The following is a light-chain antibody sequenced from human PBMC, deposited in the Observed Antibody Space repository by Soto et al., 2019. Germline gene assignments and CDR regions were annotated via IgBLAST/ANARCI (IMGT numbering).Light chain of an antibody. CDR2: VAS. J-gene: IGKJ4*01. Sequence: EIVLTQSPGTLSLSPGETATLSCRASQTISTNYLAWYQQKPGRAPRLLISVASNRATGIPDRFSGRGSGTKFTLTISRLEPEDFAVYFCHQFEMAPLTFGGGTRVELK. CDR1: QTISTNY. CDR3: HQFEMAPLT. V-gene: IGKV3-20*01.